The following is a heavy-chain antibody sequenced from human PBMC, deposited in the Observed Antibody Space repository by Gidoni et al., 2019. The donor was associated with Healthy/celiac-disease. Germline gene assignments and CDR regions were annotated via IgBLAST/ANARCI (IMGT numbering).Heavy chain of an antibody. D-gene: IGHD3-10*01. V-gene: IGHV1-3*01. CDR1: GYTFTSYA. CDR3: ARDRYYGSGTKGFDY. J-gene: IGHJ4*02. CDR2: IHAGNGNT. Sequence: QVQLVQSGAEVKKPGASVKVSCKASGYTFTSYAMHWVRQAPGQRLEWMGWIHAGNGNTKYSQKFQGRVTITRDTSASTAYMELSSLRSEDTAVYYCARDRYYGSGTKGFDYWGQGTLVTVSS.